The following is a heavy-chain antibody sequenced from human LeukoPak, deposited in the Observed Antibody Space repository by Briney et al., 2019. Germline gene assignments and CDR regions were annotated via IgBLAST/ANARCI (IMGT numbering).Heavy chain of an antibody. CDR2: IKGGGGDP. J-gene: IGHJ4*02. CDR1: GFTFTTYA. Sequence: GGSLRLSCAASGFTFTTYAMGWVRQAPGEGLEWVSSIKGGGGDPFYADSVRGRFTISRDKSKNTLYLQLNSLRVEDTAVYFCAQGSHDFNPSYGWGQGTLVTVSS. V-gene: IGHV3-23*01. D-gene: IGHD3-16*01. CDR3: AQGSHDFNPSYG.